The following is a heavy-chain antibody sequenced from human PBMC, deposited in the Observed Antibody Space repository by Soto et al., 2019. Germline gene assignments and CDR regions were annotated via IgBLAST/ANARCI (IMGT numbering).Heavy chain of an antibody. D-gene: IGHD5-12*01. CDR1: GYTFTSYG. V-gene: IGHV1-18*01. Sequence: ASVKVSCKASGYTFTSYGISWVRQAPGQGLEWMGWISAGNGNTKYSQKFQGRVTITRDTSASTAYMELSSLRSEDTAVYYCARDRGYDPLNWFDPWGQGTLVTVSS. CDR3: ARDRGYDPLNWFDP. CDR2: ISAGNGNT. J-gene: IGHJ5*02.